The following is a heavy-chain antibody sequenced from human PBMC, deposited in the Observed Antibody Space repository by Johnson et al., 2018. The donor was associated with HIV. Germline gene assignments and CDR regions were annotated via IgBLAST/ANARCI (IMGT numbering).Heavy chain of an antibody. Sequence: QVQLVESGGGLVQPGGSLRLSCAASGFTFSSYGMHWVRQAPGKGLEWVAFIRYDGSNKYYADSVTGRFTISRDNSKNTLYLQMFSLIAEDTALYYCASGRGELLGGAFDIWGQGTMVTVSS. J-gene: IGHJ3*02. CDR2: IRYDGSNK. D-gene: IGHD1-26*01. CDR3: ASGRGELLGGAFDI. V-gene: IGHV3-30*02. CDR1: GFTFSSYG.